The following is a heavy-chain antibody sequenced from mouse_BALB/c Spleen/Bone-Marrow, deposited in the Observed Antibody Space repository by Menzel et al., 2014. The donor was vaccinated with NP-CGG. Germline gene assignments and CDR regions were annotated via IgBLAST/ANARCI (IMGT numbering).Heavy chain of an antibody. Sequence: EVQRVESGGGLVKPGGSLKLSCAASGFTFSDYYMYWVCQTPEKRLEWVATISDGGSYTYYPDSVKGRFTISRDNAKNNLYLQMSSLKSEDTAMYYCARGSSYFDYWGQGTTLTVSS. V-gene: IGHV5-4*02. D-gene: IGHD1-1*01. J-gene: IGHJ2*01. CDR1: GFTFSDYY. CDR3: ARGSSYFDY. CDR2: ISDGGSYT.